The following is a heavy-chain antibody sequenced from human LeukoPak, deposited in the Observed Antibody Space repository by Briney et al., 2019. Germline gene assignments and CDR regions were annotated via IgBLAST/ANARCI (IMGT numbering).Heavy chain of an antibody. V-gene: IGHV3-21*04. CDR1: GFTFSSYN. D-gene: IGHD4-17*01. CDR3: AKDYGDMPYWYFDL. J-gene: IGHJ2*01. CDR2: ISSSSTYI. Sequence: PGGSLRLSCGASGFTFSSYNMNWVRQAPGKGLEWVSSISSSSTYIYYADSVKGRFTISRDNSKNTLSLQMNSLRAEDTAIYYCAKDYGDMPYWYFDLWGRGTLVIVSS.